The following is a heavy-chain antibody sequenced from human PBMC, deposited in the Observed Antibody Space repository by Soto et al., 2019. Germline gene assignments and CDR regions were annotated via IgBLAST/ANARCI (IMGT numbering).Heavy chain of an antibody. Sequence: VGSLRLSCAASGFTFSDYYMSWIRQAPGKGLEWVSYISSSGSTIYYADSVKGRFTISRDNAKNSLYLQMNSLRAEDTAVYYCARVASSSWYSGVDVWGQGTTVTVSS. CDR2: ISSSGSTI. CDR3: ARVASSSWYSGVDV. D-gene: IGHD6-13*01. CDR1: GFTFSDYY. J-gene: IGHJ6*02. V-gene: IGHV3-11*01.